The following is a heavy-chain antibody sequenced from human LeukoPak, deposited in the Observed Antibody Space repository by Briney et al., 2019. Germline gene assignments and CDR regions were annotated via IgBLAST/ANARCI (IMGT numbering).Heavy chain of an antibody. CDR3: ARDRADSSSHHYPNAFDI. V-gene: IGHV4-30-4*08. CDR2: IYYSGST. J-gene: IGHJ3*02. CDR1: GGSISSGDYY. Sequence: SETLSLTCTVSGGSISSGDYYWSWIRQPPGKGLEWIGYIYYSGSTYYNPSLKSRVTISVDTSKNQFSLKLSSVTAADTAVYYCARDRADSSSHHYPNAFDIWGQGTMVTVSS. D-gene: IGHD6-6*01.